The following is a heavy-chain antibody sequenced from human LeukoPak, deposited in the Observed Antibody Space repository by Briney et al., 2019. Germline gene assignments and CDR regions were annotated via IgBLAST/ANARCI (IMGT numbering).Heavy chain of an antibody. CDR2: SNDSGCNT. CDR3: ARERSTGFDD. V-gene: IGHV3-23*01. D-gene: IGHD7-27*01. J-gene: IGHJ4*02. CDR1: GFTFFTSS. Sequence: GVSVTLFCTSSGFTFFTSSVSGVRHARGEVGECVLYSNDSGCNTFYADSVKGRFNVYRDNSKNTLYLQMTSLRADDTAIYYCARERSTGFDDWGQGSLVTVSS.